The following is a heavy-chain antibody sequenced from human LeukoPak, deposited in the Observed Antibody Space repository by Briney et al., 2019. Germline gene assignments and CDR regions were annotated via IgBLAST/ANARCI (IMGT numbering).Heavy chain of an antibody. D-gene: IGHD5-24*01. J-gene: IGHJ3*02. CDR2: IYYSGST. CDR3: ARDLGRDGYNPDAFDI. V-gene: IGHV4-59*01. Sequence: SETLSLTCTVSGGSISSYYWSWIRQPPGKGLEWIGYIYYSGSTNYNPSLKSRVTISVDTSKNQSSLKLSSVTAADTAVYYCARDLGRDGYNPDAFDIWGQGTMVTVSS. CDR1: GGSISSYY.